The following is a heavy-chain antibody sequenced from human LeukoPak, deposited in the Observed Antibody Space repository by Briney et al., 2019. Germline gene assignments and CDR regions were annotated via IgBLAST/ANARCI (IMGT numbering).Heavy chain of an antibody. J-gene: IGHJ4*02. CDR2: LYIGRET. CDR1: DVSISNYY. CDR3: ARESRVLIGDGYYLDS. Sequence: PETLSLTCTVSDVSISNYYWTWIRQPAGKGLEWIGRLYIGRETDYNPSIKSRVTMSVDTSNSQFSLRLTSVTAADTATYYCARESRVLIGDGYYLDSWGPGTLITVSS. V-gene: IGHV4-4*07. D-gene: IGHD3-3*01.